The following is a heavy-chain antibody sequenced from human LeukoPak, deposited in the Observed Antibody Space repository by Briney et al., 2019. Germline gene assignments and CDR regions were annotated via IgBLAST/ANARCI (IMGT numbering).Heavy chain of an antibody. CDR1: GGSFSGYY. CDR2: IYYSGST. V-gene: IGHV4-59*01. CDR3: ARESDWDAFDI. J-gene: IGHJ3*02. D-gene: IGHD2-21*02. Sequence: SETLSLTCAVYGGSFSGYYWSWIRQPPGKGLEWIGYIYYSGSTNYNPSLKSRVTISVDTSKNQFSLKLSSVTAADTAVYYCARESDWDAFDIWGQGTMVTVSS.